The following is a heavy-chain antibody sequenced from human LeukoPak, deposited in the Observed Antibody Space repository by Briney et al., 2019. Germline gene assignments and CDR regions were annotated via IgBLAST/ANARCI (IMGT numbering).Heavy chain of an antibody. J-gene: IGHJ3*02. CDR3: ARRGGEWVPGFDI. CDR2: IYYSGST. D-gene: IGHD3-10*01. Sequence: SETQSLTCTVSGGSISSYYWSWIRQPPGKGLEWIGYIYYSGSTNYNPSLKSRVTISVDTSKNQFSLKLSSVTAAGTAVYYCARRGGEWVPGFDIWGQGTMVTVSS. V-gene: IGHV4-59*08. CDR1: GGSISSYY.